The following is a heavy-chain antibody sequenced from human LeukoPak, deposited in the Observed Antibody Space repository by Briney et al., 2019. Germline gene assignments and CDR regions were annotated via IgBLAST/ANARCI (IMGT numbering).Heavy chain of an antibody. CDR2: IYYSGST. CDR3: ARDKKSGSFDY. Sequence: PSETLFLTCTVSGGSISSYYWSWIRQPPGKGLEWIGYIYYSGSTYYNPSLKSRVTISVDTSKNQFPLKLSSVTAADTAVYYCARDKKSGSFDYWGQGTLVTVSS. D-gene: IGHD1-26*01. J-gene: IGHJ4*02. CDR1: GGSISSYY. V-gene: IGHV4-59*12.